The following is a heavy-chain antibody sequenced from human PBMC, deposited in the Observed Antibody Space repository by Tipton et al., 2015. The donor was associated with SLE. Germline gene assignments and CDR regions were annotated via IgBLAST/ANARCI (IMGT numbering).Heavy chain of an antibody. V-gene: IGHV3-53*04. Sequence: SLRLSCAASGFTVGSTYMNWVRQAPGKGLEWVSVITGGDSTYHADSVKGRFTISRHIFNNTVSLQMNSLRAEDTAVYYCARRAVTNDWYFDLWGRGTLVTVSS. D-gene: IGHD4-17*01. CDR2: ITGGDST. CDR3: ARRAVTNDWYFDL. J-gene: IGHJ2*01. CDR1: GFTVGSTY.